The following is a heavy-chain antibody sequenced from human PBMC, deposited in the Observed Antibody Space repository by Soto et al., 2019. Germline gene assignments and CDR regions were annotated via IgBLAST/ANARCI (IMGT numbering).Heavy chain of an antibody. CDR1: GFTFSSYW. CDR3: TRDLAVAGTNDAFDI. D-gene: IGHD6-19*01. CDR2: IVSDGSIT. Sequence: PGGSLRLSCAASGFTFSSYWIHWVRQAPGKGLVWVSRIVSDGSITNYADSVKGRFTISRDNAKNTLYLQMNSLRAEDTAVYYCTRDLAVAGTNDAFDIWGQRTMVSVSS. V-gene: IGHV3-74*01. J-gene: IGHJ3*02.